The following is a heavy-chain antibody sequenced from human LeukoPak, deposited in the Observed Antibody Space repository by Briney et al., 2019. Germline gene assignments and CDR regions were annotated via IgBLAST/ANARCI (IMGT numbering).Heavy chain of an antibody. CDR1: GFTFSAYA. J-gene: IGHJ4*02. V-gene: IGHV3-23*05. CDR3: ATPGVTRGYFDY. CDR2: IGSDNKP. Sequence: PGGSLRLSCEASGFTFSAYAMTWVRQAPGKGLEWVSSIGSDNKPHYSESVKGRFAISRDNSKNTLYLQMNSLRAEDTAVYYCATPGVTRGYFDYWGQGTLVTVSS. D-gene: IGHD4-17*01.